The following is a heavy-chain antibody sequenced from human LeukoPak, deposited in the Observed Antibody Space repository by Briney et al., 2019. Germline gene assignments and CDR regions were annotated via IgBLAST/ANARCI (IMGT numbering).Heavy chain of an antibody. Sequence: SETLSLTCTVSGGSLGSYYWSWVRQPPENGLEWIGNIVYTGRTNYNPSLKSRVTISIDTSKNQFSLRLNSVTAADTAVYYCARDSWWDGSKTFSDWFGPWGQGTLVTVSS. CDR3: ARDSWWDGSKTFSDWFGP. CDR1: GGSLGSYY. D-gene: IGHD3-10*01. CDR2: IVYTGRT. J-gene: IGHJ5*02. V-gene: IGHV4-59*01.